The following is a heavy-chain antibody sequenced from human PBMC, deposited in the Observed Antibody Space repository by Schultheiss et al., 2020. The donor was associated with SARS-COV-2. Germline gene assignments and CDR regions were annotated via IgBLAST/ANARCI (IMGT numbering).Heavy chain of an antibody. CDR3: ARDKGGRAPFDI. V-gene: IGHV3-30-3*01. J-gene: IGHJ3*02. Sequence: GGSLRLSCAASGFIFSTYTMHWVRQAPGKGLEWVAVTSYDGSNQYYADSVKGRFTLSRDNSNNTLYLQMNSLRVEDTAMYYCARDKGGRAPFDIWGQGTMVTVSS. CDR2: TSYDGSNQ. D-gene: IGHD1-26*01. CDR1: GFIFSTYT.